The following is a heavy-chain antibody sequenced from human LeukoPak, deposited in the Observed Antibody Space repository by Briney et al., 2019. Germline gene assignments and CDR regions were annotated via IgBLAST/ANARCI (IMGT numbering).Heavy chain of an antibody. V-gene: IGHV3-33*06. CDR2: VWSDGSNR. Sequence: PGGSLGLSCSASGFNFRTHAMHWVRQAPGKGLEWIAVVWSDGSNRFYADSVEGRFTISRDNSKNTLYLQMNSLRAEDTAVYYCAKSNTESQTTVGNWGQGTLVSVSS. CDR3: AKSNTESQTTVGN. CDR1: GFNFRTHA. D-gene: IGHD1-14*01. J-gene: IGHJ4*02.